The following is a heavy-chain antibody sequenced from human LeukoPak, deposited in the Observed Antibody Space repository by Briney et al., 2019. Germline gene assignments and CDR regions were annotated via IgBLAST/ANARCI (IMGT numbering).Heavy chain of an antibody. CDR3: AVQITMIVVVPYFDY. CDR2: ISGTGTTI. J-gene: IGHJ4*02. CDR1: GLTFSDYY. D-gene: IGHD3-22*01. Sequence: AGGSLRLSCAASGLTFSDYYMTWIRQAPGKGLEWVSSISGTGTTIYSANSVRGRFTVSRDNARNSLFLHMNSLRAEDTAVYYCAVQITMIVVVPYFDYWGQGTLVTVSS. V-gene: IGHV3-11*04.